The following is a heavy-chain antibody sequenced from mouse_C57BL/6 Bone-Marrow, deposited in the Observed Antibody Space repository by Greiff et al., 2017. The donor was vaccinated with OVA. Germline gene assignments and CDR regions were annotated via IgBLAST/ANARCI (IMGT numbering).Heavy chain of an antibody. V-gene: IGHV7-3*01. J-gene: IGHJ2*01. CDR1: GFTFTDYY. CDR3: ASLWILWYYFDD. D-gene: IGHD1-1*02. Sequence: EVMLVEPGGGLVQPGGSLSLSCAASGFTFTDYYMSWVRQPPGQALEWLGFIRNKANGYTTEYSASVKGRFTISRDTSQCTLYLLMIALRAEDSATDYCASLWILWYYFDDGGQGTTLTVAS. CDR2: IRNKANGYTT.